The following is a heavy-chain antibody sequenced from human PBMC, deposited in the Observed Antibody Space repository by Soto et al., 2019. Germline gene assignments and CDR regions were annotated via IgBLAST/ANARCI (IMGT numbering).Heavy chain of an antibody. J-gene: IGHJ6*02. V-gene: IGHV3-53*01. Sequence: GGSLRLSCAASGFTVSSNYMSWVRQAPGKGLEWVSVIYSGGSTYYADSVKGRFTISRDNSKNTLYLQMNSLRAEDTAVYYCAVEYSSGWYGMSYGMDVWGQGTTVTVSS. CDR2: IYSGGST. D-gene: IGHD6-19*01. CDR1: GFTVSSNY. CDR3: AVEYSSGWYGMSYGMDV.